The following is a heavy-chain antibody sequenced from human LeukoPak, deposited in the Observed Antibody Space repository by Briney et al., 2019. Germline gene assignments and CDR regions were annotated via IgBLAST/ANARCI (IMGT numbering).Heavy chain of an antibody. Sequence: ASVKVSCKASGYTFTGYYMHWVRQAPGQGLKWMGWTNPNSGGTNYAQKFQGRVTMTRDTSISTAYMELSRLRSDDTAVYYCARVVTIFGVAALGYWGQGTLVTVSS. V-gene: IGHV1-2*02. J-gene: IGHJ4*02. CDR3: ARVVTIFGVAALGY. D-gene: IGHD3-3*01. CDR1: GYTFTGYY. CDR2: TNPNSGGT.